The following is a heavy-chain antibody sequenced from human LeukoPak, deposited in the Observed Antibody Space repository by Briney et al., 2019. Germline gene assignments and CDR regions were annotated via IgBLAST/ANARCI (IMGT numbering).Heavy chain of an antibody. CDR3: ARLLRYFDWLRGWFDP. CDR1: GGSFSGYY. D-gene: IGHD3-9*01. J-gene: IGHJ5*02. Sequence: PSETLSLTCAVYGGSFSGYYWSWIRQPPGKGLEWIGEINHSGSTNYNPSLKSRVTISVDTSKNQFSLKLSSVTAADTAVYYCARLLRYFDWLRGWFDPWGQGTLVTVSS. CDR2: INHSGST. V-gene: IGHV4-34*01.